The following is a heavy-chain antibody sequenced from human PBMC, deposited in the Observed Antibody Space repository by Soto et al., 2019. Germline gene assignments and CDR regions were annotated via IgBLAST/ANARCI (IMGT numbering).Heavy chain of an antibody. J-gene: IGHJ4*02. CDR2: IIPIFGTA. Sequence: ASVKVSCKASGGTFSSYAISWVRQAPGQGLEWMGGIIPIFGTANYAQKFQGRVTITADESKNTLYLQMNSLRAEDTAVYYCAKHQGIASTGTNFDYWGQGTLVTVSS. CDR3: AKHQGIASTGTNFDY. CDR1: GGTFSSYA. V-gene: IGHV1-69*01. D-gene: IGHD6-13*01.